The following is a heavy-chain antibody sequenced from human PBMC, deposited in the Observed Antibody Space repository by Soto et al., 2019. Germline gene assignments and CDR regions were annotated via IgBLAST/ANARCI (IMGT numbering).Heavy chain of an antibody. V-gene: IGHV1-18*01. Sequence: QVQLVQSGAEVKKPGASVKISCKASGYTSTTSAISWVRQAPGQGLEWVGRISVHNGDPNYAQKVQGRVTMTTDTSTSTAYMELRSLRSDDTAVYYCARDPGLHLGGNFDYWGQGALVTVSS. D-gene: IGHD4-4*01. J-gene: IGHJ4*02. CDR1: GYTSTTSA. CDR2: ISVHNGDP. CDR3: ARDPGLHLGGNFDY.